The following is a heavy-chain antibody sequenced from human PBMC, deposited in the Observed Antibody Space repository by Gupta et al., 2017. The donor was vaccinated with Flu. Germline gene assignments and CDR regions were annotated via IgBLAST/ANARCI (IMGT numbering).Heavy chain of an antibody. V-gene: IGHV4-4*07. CDR1: GGSISRYY. CDR2: IYTSGST. CDR3: ARLLTNSIYYYYVLDV. J-gene: IGHJ6*02. Sequence: QVQLQESGPGLVKPSETLSLTCTVPGGSISRYYWSWIRQPAGKGLEWIGRIYTSGSTNYNPSLKSRVTMSVDTSKNQFSLKLSSVTAADTAVYYCARLLTNSIYYYYVLDVWGQGTTVTVSS. D-gene: IGHD2-8*01.